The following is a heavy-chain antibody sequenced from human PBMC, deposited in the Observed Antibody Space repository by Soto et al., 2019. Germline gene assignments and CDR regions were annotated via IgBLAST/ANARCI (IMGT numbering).Heavy chain of an antibody. D-gene: IGHD2-8*01. Sequence: GGSLRLSCAASGFTFDDYAMHWVRQAPGKGLEWVSGISWNSGSIGYADSVKGRFTISRDNAKNSLYLQMNSLRAEDTAFYYFSKDRFSCTNGVCYRFDYWGKGTLVTVSS. V-gene: IGHV3-9*01. J-gene: IGHJ4*02. CDR2: ISWNSGSI. CDR3: SKDRFSCTNGVCYRFDY. CDR1: GFTFDDYA.